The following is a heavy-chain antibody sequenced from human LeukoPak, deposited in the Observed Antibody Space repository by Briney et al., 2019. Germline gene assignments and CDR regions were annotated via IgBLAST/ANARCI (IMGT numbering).Heavy chain of an antibody. CDR2: IKQDGSEK. J-gene: IGHJ4*02. Sequence: GGSLRLSCAASGFTFSSYWMSWVRQAPGKGLEWVANIKQDGSEKYYVDSVKGRFTISRDNAKNSLYLQMNSLRAEDTAVYYCAIRRPFGELLLGIDYWGQGTLVTVSS. V-gene: IGHV3-7*03. CDR1: GFTFSSYW. D-gene: IGHD3-10*01. CDR3: AIRRPFGELLLGIDY.